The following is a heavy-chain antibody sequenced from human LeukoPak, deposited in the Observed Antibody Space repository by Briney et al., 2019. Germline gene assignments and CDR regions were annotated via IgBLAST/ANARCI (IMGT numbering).Heavy chain of an antibody. CDR2: IYYSGNT. V-gene: IGHV4-39*01. Sequence: SETLSLTCTVSGGSISSTSYYWGWIRQPPGKRLEWSGSIYYSGNTYYNPSLKSRVTISVDTSKNQFSLNLSSVTAADTAVYYCARMSVFWYFDLWGRGTLITVSS. J-gene: IGHJ2*01. CDR3: ARMSVFWYFDL. CDR1: GGSISSTSYY.